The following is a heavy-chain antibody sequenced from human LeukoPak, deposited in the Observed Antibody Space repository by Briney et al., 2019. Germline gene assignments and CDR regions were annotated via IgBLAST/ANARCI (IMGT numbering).Heavy chain of an antibody. CDR3: ARRIGDSYFYGMDL. V-gene: IGHV3-73*01. J-gene: IGHJ6*02. CDR1: GFIFSVSP. D-gene: IGHD3-16*02. Sequence: GGSLKLSCAASGFIFSVSPIHWVRQAPGKGLEWVGRIRSKEYSYATACAESLRGRCTVSRDDSENTAYLQMSSLKTEDTAVYYCARRIGDSYFYGMDLWGQGTPVTVSS. CDR2: IRSKEYSYAT.